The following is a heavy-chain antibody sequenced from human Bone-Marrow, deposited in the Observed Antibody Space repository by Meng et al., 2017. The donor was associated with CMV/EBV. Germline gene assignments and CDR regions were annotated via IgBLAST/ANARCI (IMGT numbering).Heavy chain of an antibody. CDR2: IYPNSGGT. CDR3: ARDNDWGPDY. J-gene: IGHJ4*02. CDR1: GYSFTDHY. Sequence: ASVKVSCKASGYSFTDHYFHWVRQAPGQGLEWMGWIYPNSGGTHYAQKFHGRLTVTTDTSISTGYMELSSLGSDDTAGYYCARDNDWGPDYWGQGTLVTVSS. D-gene: IGHD3-9*01. V-gene: IGHV1-2*02.